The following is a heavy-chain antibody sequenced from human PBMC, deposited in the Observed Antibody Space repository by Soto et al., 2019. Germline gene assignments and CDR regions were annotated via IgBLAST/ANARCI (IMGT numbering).Heavy chain of an antibody. CDR2: IIPIFGTA. CDR1: GGTFSSYA. Sequence: SVKVSCKASGGTFSSYAISWVRQAPGQGLEWMGGIIPIFGTANYAQKFQGQVTISADKSISTAYLQWSSLKASDTAMYYCARRSGGSYYSWFDPWGQGTLVTVSS. D-gene: IGHD2-15*01. CDR3: ARRSGGSYYSWFDP. V-gene: IGHV1-69*06. J-gene: IGHJ5*02.